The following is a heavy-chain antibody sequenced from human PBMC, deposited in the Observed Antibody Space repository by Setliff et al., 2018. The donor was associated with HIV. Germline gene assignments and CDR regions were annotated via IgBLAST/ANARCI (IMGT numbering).Heavy chain of an antibody. Sequence: PGGSLRLSCAASGFTFSNHWMYWVRQVPGKGLEWVSYISSSSSYTHYADSVKGRFTVSRDNVKNSLYLQMNSLRAEDTAVYYCARDRYSGSSTDYWGQGTLVTVSS. CDR2: ISSSSSYT. J-gene: IGHJ4*02. V-gene: IGHV3-21*01. CDR3: ARDRYSGSSTDY. CDR1: GFTFSNHW. D-gene: IGHD1-26*01.